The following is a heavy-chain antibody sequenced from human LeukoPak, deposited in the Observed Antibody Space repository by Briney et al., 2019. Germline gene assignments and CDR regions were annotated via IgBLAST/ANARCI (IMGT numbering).Heavy chain of an antibody. Sequence: PGGSLRLSCAASGFTFSNYAMYWVRQAPGKGLEWVAFIRYDGSNKYYADSVKGRFTISRDNSKNTLYLQMNSLRAEDTAVYYCAKGRAAAGGLLDYWGQGTLVTVSS. V-gene: IGHV3-30*02. CDR3: AKGRAAAGGLLDY. D-gene: IGHD6-13*01. CDR2: IRYDGSNK. J-gene: IGHJ4*02. CDR1: GFTFSNYA.